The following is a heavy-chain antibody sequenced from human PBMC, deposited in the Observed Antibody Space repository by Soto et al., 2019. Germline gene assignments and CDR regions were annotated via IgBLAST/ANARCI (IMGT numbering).Heavy chain of an antibody. CDR3: ARTASGYSHSYYYYMDV. Sequence: QVQLVQSGAEVKKPGSSVKVSCKASGGTFSSYAISWVRQAPGQGLEWMGGIIPIFGTANYAQKFQGRVTMTRDTSRSTAYMELSGLRSEDTAMYYCARTASGYSHSYYYYMDVWGEGTTVTVSS. J-gene: IGHJ6*03. CDR2: IIPIFGTA. CDR1: GGTFSSYA. V-gene: IGHV1-69*06. D-gene: IGHD5-12*01.